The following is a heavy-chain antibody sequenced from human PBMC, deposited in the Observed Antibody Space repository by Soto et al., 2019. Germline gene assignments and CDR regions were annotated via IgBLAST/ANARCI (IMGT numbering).Heavy chain of an antibody. J-gene: IGHJ4*02. CDR3: ARAGILTCSGGSCYSGFDY. Sequence: PGGSLRLSCAASGFTFRSSWMSWVRQAPGKGLEWVANIKQDGSEKYSVDSVKGRFTISRDNAKNSLYLQMNSLRVEDTAVYYCARAGILTCSGGSCYSGFDYWGQGTLVTVSS. V-gene: IGHV3-7*01. CDR1: GFTFRSSW. D-gene: IGHD2-15*01. CDR2: IKQDGSEK.